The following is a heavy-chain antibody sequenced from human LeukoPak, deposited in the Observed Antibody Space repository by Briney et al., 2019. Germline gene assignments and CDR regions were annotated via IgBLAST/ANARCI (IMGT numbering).Heavy chain of an antibody. D-gene: IGHD6-19*01. CDR1: GFTFSSYA. CDR2: ISGSGGST. V-gene: IGHV3-23*01. J-gene: IGHJ4*02. CDR3: AKDGGVAGYVGFDY. Sequence: GGSLRLSCAASGFTFSSYAMSWVRQAPGKGLEWVSAISGSGGSTYYADSVKGRFTIPRENSKNTLYLQRNSLRAEDTAVYYCAKDGGVAGYVGFDYWGQGTLVTVSS.